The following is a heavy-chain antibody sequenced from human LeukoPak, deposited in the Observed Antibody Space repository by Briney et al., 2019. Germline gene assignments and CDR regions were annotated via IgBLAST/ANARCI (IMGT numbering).Heavy chain of an antibody. V-gene: IGHV3-53*01. J-gene: IGHJ3*02. CDR2: IYSGGST. D-gene: IGHD1-14*01. CDR1: GFTVSSNY. Sequence: PGGSLRLSCGASGFTVSSNYMSWVRQAPGKGREWVSVIYSGGSTYYADSVKGRFTISRDNSKNTLYLQLNSLRAEDTAVYYCARVTGDAFDIWGQGTMVTVSS. CDR3: ARVTGDAFDI.